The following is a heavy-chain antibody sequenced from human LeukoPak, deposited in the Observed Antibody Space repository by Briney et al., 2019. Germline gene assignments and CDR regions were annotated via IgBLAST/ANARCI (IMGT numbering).Heavy chain of an antibody. V-gene: IGHV4-39*01. J-gene: IGHJ4*02. CDR2: IYYSGST. D-gene: IGHD5-24*01. Sequence: SETLSLTCTVSGGSIRSSYYYWGWIRQPPGKGLEWIGSIYYSGSTYYNPSLKSRVTISVDTSKNQFSLKLSSVTAADTAVYYCARHSDVYNYGDFDYWGQGTLVSVSS. CDR3: ARHSDVYNYGDFDY. CDR1: GGSIRSSYYY.